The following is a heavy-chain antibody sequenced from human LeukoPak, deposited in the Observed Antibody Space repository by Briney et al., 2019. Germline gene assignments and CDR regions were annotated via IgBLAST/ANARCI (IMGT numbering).Heavy chain of an antibody. V-gene: IGHV3-23*01. CDR2: ISVGGIST. CDR1: GFTFSNYA. D-gene: IGHD1-26*01. J-gene: IGHJ4*02. Sequence: GGSLRLSCAASGFTFSNYATSWVRQAPGKGLEWVSAISVGGISTYYADSVKGRFTISRDNSKNTLYLQMNSLRAEDTAVYYCAKVAVGSTTYFFSFDSWGQGTLVTVSS. CDR3: AKVAVGSTTYFFSFDS.